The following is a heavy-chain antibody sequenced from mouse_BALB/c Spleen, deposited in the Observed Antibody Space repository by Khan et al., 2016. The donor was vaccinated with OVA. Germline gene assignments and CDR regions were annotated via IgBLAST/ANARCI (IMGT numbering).Heavy chain of an antibody. CDR2: IWSDGST. Sequence: QVQLQESGPGLVAPSPSLYLTCTISGYLLTNYGVHWVRQPPGKGLEWLVVIWSDGSTTYNSALQSRLSISNDNSTRPVFLKMISLHTDDTAMYYFARHDRYFYSLDYWGQGTSVTVSS. D-gene: IGHD2-14*01. CDR3: ARHDRYFYSLDY. J-gene: IGHJ4*01. V-gene: IGHV2-6-1*01. CDR1: GYLLTNYG.